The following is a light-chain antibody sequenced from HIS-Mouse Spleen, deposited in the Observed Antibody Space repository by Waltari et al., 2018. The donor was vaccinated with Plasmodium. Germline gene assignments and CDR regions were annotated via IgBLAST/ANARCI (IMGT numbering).Light chain of an antibody. CDR1: QGISSY. Sequence: AIRMTQSPSSFSASTGDRVTLTCRASQGISSYLAWYQQKPRKAPKLLIYAASTLQSGVQSRFSGSGSGTDFTLTISCLQSEDFATYYCQQYYSYLLTFGGGTKVEIK. V-gene: IGKV1-8*01. CDR2: AAS. J-gene: IGKJ4*01. CDR3: QQYYSYLLT.